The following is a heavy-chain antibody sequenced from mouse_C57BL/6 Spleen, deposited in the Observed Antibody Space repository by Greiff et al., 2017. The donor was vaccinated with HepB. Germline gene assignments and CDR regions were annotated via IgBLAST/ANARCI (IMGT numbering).Heavy chain of an antibody. J-gene: IGHJ3*01. Sequence: EVKVVESGGGLVKPGGSLKLSCAASGFTFSSYAMSWVRQTPEKRLEWVATISDGGSYTYYPDNVKGRFTISRDNAKNNLYLQMSHLKSEDTAMYYCARSSLAAWFAYWGQGTLVTVSA. CDR3: ARSSLAAWFAY. CDR1: GFTFSSYA. V-gene: IGHV5-4*03. CDR2: ISDGGSYT.